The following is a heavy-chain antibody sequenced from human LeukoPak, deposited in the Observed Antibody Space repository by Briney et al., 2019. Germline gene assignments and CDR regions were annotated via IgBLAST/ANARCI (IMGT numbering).Heavy chain of an antibody. V-gene: IGHV3-23*01. Sequence: GGSLRLSCAASGFTFSSYGMSWVRQAPGKGLEWVSAISGSGGSTYYADSVKGRFTISRDNSKNTLYLQMNSLRAEDTAVYYCAKLIYSYGFYYFDYWGQGTLVTVSS. J-gene: IGHJ4*02. D-gene: IGHD5-18*01. CDR1: GFTFSSYG. CDR2: ISGSGGST. CDR3: AKLIYSYGFYYFDY.